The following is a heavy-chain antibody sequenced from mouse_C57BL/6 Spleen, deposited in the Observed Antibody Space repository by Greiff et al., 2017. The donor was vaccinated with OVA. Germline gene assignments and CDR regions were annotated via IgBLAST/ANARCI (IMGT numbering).Heavy chain of an antibody. J-gene: IGHJ4*01. D-gene: IGHD1-1*01. CDR3: ATITTVVASYYYAMDY. V-gene: IGHV1-72*01. CDR1: GYTFTSYW. Sequence: QVQLQQPGAELVKPGASVKLSCKASGYTFTSYWMHWVKQRPGRGLEWIGRIDPNSGGTKYNEKFKSKATLTVDKPSSTAYMQLSSLTSEDSEVYYCATITTVVASYYYAMDYWGQGTSVTVSS. CDR2: IDPNSGGT.